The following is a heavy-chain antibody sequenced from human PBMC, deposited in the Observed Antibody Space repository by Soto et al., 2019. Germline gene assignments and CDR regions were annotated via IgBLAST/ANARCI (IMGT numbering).Heavy chain of an antibody. Sequence: SVTKSLTCTVAGGYISSSSYYWGSIHKPPGKGLEWIGSIYYSGSTYDNPSLKSRVTISVDTSKNQFSLKLSSVTAADTAVYYCARLPTYYDILTGYYYYYYGMDVWGQGTTVTVSS. J-gene: IGHJ6*02. CDR1: GGYISSSSYY. D-gene: IGHD3-9*01. V-gene: IGHV4-39*01. CDR3: ARLPTYYDILTGYYYYYYGMDV. CDR2: IYYSGST.